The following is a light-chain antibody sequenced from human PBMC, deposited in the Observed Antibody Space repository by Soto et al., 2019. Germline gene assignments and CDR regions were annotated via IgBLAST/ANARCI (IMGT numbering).Light chain of an antibody. CDR1: QSISSW. Sequence: DIQMTQSPSTLSASVGDRVTITCRASQSISSWLAWYQQKPGKVPKLLIYDASSLESGVPSRFSGSGSGTEFTLTISSLQPDDFATYYCQQYNSYSPRTFGQRTKVEIK. V-gene: IGKV1-5*01. J-gene: IGKJ1*01. CDR2: DAS. CDR3: QQYNSYSPRT.